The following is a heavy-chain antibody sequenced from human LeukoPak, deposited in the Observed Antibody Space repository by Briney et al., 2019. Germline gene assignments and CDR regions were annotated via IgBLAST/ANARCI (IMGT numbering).Heavy chain of an antibody. Sequence: GRSLRLSCAGSGFIFNNYAMHWVRQPPGKGLEWVSGISWNSGSIDYADSVKGRFTISRDNAKNSLYLQMNSLRAEDTAVYYCAKKGPYYYDSSGYSLPTEYFQHWGQGTLVTVSS. CDR3: AKKGPYYYDSSGYSLPTEYFQH. CDR2: ISWNSGSI. V-gene: IGHV3-9*01. CDR1: GFIFNNYA. J-gene: IGHJ1*01. D-gene: IGHD3-22*01.